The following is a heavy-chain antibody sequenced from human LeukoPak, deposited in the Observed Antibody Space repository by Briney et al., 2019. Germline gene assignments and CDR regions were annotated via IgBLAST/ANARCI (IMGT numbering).Heavy chain of an antibody. J-gene: IGHJ4*02. V-gene: IGHV3-30-3*01. Sequence: GRSLRLSCAASGFTFNSYDIHWVRQAPGKGLEWVAVISYDGSTEYYADSVKGRFTISRDNSENTVYLQMNSLRAEDTAVYYCAGVTMVRGIIITSDYWGQGTLVTVSS. D-gene: IGHD3-10*01. CDR2: ISYDGSTE. CDR1: GFTFNSYD. CDR3: AGVTMVRGIIITSDY.